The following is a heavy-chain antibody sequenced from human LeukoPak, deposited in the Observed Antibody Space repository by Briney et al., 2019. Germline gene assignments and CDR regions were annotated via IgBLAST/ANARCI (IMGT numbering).Heavy chain of an antibody. CDR1: GFTFSSYA. J-gene: IGHJ4*02. D-gene: IGHD6-19*01. CDR3: ARSKVVGSGWCGDFDY. V-gene: IGHV3-30*04. CDR2: ISYDGSNK. Sequence: PGRSLRLSCAASGFTFSSYAMHWVRQAPGKGLEWVAVISYDGSNKYYADSVKGRFTISRDNSKNTLYLQMNSLRAEDTAVYYCARSKVVGSGWCGDFDYWGQGTLVTVSS.